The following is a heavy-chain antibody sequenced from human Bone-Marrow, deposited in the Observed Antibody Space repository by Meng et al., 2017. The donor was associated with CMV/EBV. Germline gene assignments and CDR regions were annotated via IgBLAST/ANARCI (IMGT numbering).Heavy chain of an antibody. D-gene: IGHD3-10*01. Sequence: SETLSLTCTVSGGSVSSGSYYWSWIRQPPGKGLEWIGYIYYSGSTNYNPSLKSRVTISGDTTKNQFSLKLSSVTAADTAVYYCARDSGVYGMNVWGQGPTVPVSS. CDR2: IYYSGST. CDR3: ARDSGVYGMNV. J-gene: IGHJ6*02. V-gene: IGHV4-61*01. CDR1: GGSVSSGSYY.